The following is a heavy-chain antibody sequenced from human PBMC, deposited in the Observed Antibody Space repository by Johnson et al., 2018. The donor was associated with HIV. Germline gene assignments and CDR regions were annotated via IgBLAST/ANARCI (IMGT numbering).Heavy chain of an antibody. J-gene: IGHJ3*02. V-gene: IGHV3-43*02. CDR3: AKDLTRYSTSGDAFDI. CDR1: GFTFSSYA. D-gene: IGHD6-13*01. Sequence: VQLVESGGGLVQPGGSLRLSCAASGFTFSSYAMSWVRQAPGKGLEWVSLISWDGGSTYYADSVKGRFTISRDNSKNSLYLQMNSLRTEDTALYYCAKDLTRYSTSGDAFDIWGQGTMVTVSS. CDR2: ISWDGGST.